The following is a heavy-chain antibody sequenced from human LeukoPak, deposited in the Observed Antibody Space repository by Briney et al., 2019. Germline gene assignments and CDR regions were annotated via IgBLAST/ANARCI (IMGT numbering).Heavy chain of an antibody. D-gene: IGHD1-7*01. CDR1: GGSISSYY. J-gene: IGHJ6*02. CDR2: IYYSGST. V-gene: IGHV4-59*01. Sequence: SETLSLTCTVSGGSISSYYWSWIRQPPGKGLEWIGYIYYSGSTNYNPSLKSRVTISVDTSKNQFSLKLSSVTAADTAVYYRARRNYENGMDVWGQGTTVTVSS. CDR3: ARRNYENGMDV.